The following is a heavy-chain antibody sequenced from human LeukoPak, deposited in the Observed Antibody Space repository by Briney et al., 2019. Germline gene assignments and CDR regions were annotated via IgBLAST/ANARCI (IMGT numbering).Heavy chain of an antibody. CDR3: ASKIYVWGSYRQGDYFDY. V-gene: IGHV4-61*01. D-gene: IGHD3-16*02. CDR1: GGSVSSGSYY. J-gene: IGHJ4*02. CDR2: IYYSGST. Sequence: SETLSLTCTVSGGSVSSGSYYWSWIQQPPGKGLEWIGYIYYSGSTNYNPSLKSRVTISVDTSKNQFSLKLSSVTAADMAVYYCASKIYVWGSYRQGDYFDYWGQGTLVTVSS.